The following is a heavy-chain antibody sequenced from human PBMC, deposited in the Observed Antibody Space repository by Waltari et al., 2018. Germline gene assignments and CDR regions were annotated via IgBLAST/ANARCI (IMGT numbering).Heavy chain of an antibody. J-gene: IGHJ6*02. CDR2: IYHSGST. CDR3: ARGSLRRPSHDYYYYYGMDV. CDR1: GGSISSSNW. Sequence: QVQLQESGPGLVKPSGTLSLTCAVSGGSISSSNWWSWVRQPPGKGLEWIGEIYHSGSTNYNPSLKSRVTISVDKSKNQFSLKLSSVTAADTAVYYCARGSLRRPSHDYYYYYGMDVWGQGTTVTVSS. V-gene: IGHV4-4*02. D-gene: IGHD2-15*01.